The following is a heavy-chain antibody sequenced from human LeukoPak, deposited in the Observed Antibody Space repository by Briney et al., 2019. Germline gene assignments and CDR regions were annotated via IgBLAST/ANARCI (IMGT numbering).Heavy chain of an antibody. CDR1: GFTVSSYG. Sequence: GGSLRLSCAASGFTVSSYGMHWVRQAPGKGLEWVAFISYNGGNKYYADSVKGRFTIPRDNSKNALFLQMSSLRPEDTAVYYCAELGITMIGGVWGKGTTVTISS. CDR2: ISYNGGNK. D-gene: IGHD3-10*02. J-gene: IGHJ6*04. V-gene: IGHV3-30*19. CDR3: AELGITMIGGV.